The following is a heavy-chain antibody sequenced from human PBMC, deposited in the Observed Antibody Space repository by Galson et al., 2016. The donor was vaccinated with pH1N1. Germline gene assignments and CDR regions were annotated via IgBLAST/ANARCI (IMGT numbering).Heavy chain of an antibody. Sequence: PALVKPTQTLTLTCTFSGFSLTTSGVGVGWIRQPPGKALEWLALIYWDDDKRYSSSLKSRLTITKDTSTNQVVLTMTNLDPVDAATYYCAHSVYDYIWGNYRGNYLDYWGQGTLVTVSS. D-gene: IGHD3-16*02. CDR1: GFSLTTSGVG. V-gene: IGHV2-5*02. J-gene: IGHJ4*02. CDR2: IYWDDDK. CDR3: AHSVYDYIWGNYRGNYLDY.